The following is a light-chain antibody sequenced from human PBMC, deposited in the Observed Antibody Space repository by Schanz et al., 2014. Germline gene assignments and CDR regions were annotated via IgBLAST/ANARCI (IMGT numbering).Light chain of an antibody. J-gene: IGLJ1*01. CDR3: SSNGGVNIYV. Sequence: QSALTQPRSVSGSPGQSVTISCTGTSSDVGAYNYVSWFQQHPGKAPKLMIYDVSKRPSGVPDRFSGSKSGNTASLTISGLQAEDEADYYCSSNGGVNIYVFGTGTKLTVL. CDR2: DVS. CDR1: SSDVGAYNY. V-gene: IGLV2-11*01.